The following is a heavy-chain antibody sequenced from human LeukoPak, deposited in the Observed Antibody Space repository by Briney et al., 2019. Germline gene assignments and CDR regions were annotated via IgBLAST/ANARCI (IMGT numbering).Heavy chain of an antibody. V-gene: IGHV3-23*01. CDR1: GFTFSTCA. D-gene: IGHD2-15*01. CDR2: LIGCGGGT. CDR3: AKDRVVVVVAATYGAFDI. J-gene: IGHJ3*02. Sequence: GGSLRLSCAASGFTFSTCAMGWVRQAPGKGLGWVSALIGCGGGTYYADSVKGRFTISRDNSKNTLYLQMNSLRPEDTAIYYCAKDRVVVVVAATYGAFDIWGHGTMVTVSS.